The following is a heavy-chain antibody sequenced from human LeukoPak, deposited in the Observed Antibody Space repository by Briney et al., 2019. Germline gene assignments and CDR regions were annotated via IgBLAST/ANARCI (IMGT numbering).Heavy chain of an antibody. J-gene: IGHJ4*02. V-gene: IGHV5-51*01. CDR1: GYSFTTYW. D-gene: IGHD3-9*01. CDR3: ARHGHFDWAYNPLDY. CDR2: IYLGDSDT. Sequence: GESLKISCKGSGYSFTTYWIGWVRQMPGKGLEWMGIIYLGDSDTRYSPSFQGQVTISADKPISTAYLQWSSLKASDTAMYYCARHGHFDWAYNPLDYWGQGTLVTVSS.